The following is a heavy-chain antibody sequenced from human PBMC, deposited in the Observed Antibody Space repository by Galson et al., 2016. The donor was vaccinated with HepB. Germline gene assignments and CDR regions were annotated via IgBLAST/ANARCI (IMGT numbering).Heavy chain of an antibody. D-gene: IGHD1-1*01. Sequence: SVKVSCKASGYTFTTYGISWVRQAPGQGLEWMGWISAYNGNTYYAHRLQGRVSMTTDTSTSTVYLELTSLRSDDTAVYYCAREAGTTPYNWFDPWGQGTLVTVSS. V-gene: IGHV1-18*01. CDR3: AREAGTTPYNWFDP. J-gene: IGHJ5*02. CDR2: ISAYNGNT. CDR1: GYTFTTYG.